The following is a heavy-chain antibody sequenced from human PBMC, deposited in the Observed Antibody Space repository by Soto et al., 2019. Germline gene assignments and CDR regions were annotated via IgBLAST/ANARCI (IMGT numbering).Heavy chain of an antibody. D-gene: IGHD2-2*01. J-gene: IGHJ4*02. Sequence: QLVLQEAGPGVVKPSETLSLTCSVSGDSITSSRYYWGWIRQTPQTGLEWIGSIYYSGSTFYNPSLKSRVTVSVDTSKNQFSLKLTSVSAADTSLYFCARQTASIVRQGAFDYWGQGTLVTVSS. V-gene: IGHV4-39*01. CDR3: ARQTASIVRQGAFDY. CDR2: IYYSGST. CDR1: GDSITSSRYY.